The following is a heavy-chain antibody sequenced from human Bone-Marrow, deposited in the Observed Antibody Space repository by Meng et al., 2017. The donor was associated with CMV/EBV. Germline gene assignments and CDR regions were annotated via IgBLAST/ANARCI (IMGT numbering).Heavy chain of an antibody. CDR2: ISSSSSDI. CDR1: GITCSSDS. CDR3: ARGGYRSSWYYYYGMDV. V-gene: IGHV3-21*01. J-gene: IGHJ6*02. D-gene: IGHD6-13*01. Sequence: GASLKISCASSGITCSSDSMNGGHQAPGKGLEWASSISSSSSDIYYADSVRGRFTISRDNAKTSLYLQMNSLRAENTVVYYWARGGYRSSWYYYYGMDVWGQGTTVTVSS.